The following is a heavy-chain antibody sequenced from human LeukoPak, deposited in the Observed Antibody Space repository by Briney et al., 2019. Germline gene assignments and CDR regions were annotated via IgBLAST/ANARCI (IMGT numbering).Heavy chain of an antibody. CDR1: GGSFSGYY. J-gene: IGHJ6*03. CDR2: INHSGST. V-gene: IGHV4-34*01. CDR3: ARGFQYYASGSLYYYYYYMDV. Sequence: NPSETLSLTCAVYGGSFSGYYWSWIRQPPGKGLEWIGEINHSGSTNYNPSLKSRVAIPLDTSKNQISLKVSSVTAADTAVYYCARGFQYYASGSLYYYYYYMDVWGKGTTVTVSS. D-gene: IGHD3-10*01.